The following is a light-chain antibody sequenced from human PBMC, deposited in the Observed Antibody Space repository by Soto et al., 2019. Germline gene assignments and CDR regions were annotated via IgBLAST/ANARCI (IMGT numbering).Light chain of an antibody. CDR3: SSYAGSNTPYV. CDR2: EVT. V-gene: IGLV2-8*01. CDR1: SSDVGGYNY. Sequence: QSALTQPPSASGSPGQSVTISCTGTSSDVGGYNYVSWYQQHPGKAPKLLIYEVTKRPSGVPDRFSGSKSVNTASLTVSGLHAEDEADYYCSSYAGSNTPYVFGTGTKLTVL. J-gene: IGLJ1*01.